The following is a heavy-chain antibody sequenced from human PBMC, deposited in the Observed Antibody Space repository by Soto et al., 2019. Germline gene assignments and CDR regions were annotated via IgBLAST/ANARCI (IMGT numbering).Heavy chain of an antibody. D-gene: IGHD1-26*01. J-gene: IGHJ4*02. CDR3: AKAPGGNYSFGFDY. CDR2: ISYDGSNK. V-gene: IGHV3-30*18. CDR1: GLTFSSYG. Sequence: GGSLRLSCAASGLTFSSYGMHWVRQAPGRGLEWVAVISYDGSNKNYADSVKGRFTISRDNSKNTVYLQMNSLRAEDTAVYYCAKAPGGNYSFGFDYWGQGTLVTVSS.